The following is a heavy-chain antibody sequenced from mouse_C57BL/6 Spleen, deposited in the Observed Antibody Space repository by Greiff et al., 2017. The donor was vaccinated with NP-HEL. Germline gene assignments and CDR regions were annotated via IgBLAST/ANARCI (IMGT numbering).Heavy chain of an antibody. Sequence: QVQLQQSGAELVKPGASVKISCKASGYAFSSYWMNWVKQGPGKGLEWIGQIYPGDGDTNYNGKFKGKATLTADKSSSTAYMQLSSLTSEDSAVYFCARSVVITTVVAFDYWGQGTTLTVSS. CDR2: IYPGDGDT. J-gene: IGHJ2*01. CDR3: ARSVVITTVVAFDY. CDR1: GYAFSSYW. V-gene: IGHV1-80*01. D-gene: IGHD1-1*01.